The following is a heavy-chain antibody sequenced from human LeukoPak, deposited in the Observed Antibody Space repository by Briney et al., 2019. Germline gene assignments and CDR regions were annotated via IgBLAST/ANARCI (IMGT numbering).Heavy chain of an antibody. V-gene: IGHV3-30*02. D-gene: IGHD6-19*01. CDR2: IRYDGSNK. CDR1: GFTFSSYG. J-gene: IGHJ4*02. CDR3: AKDQEIAVAGTVDY. Sequence: GGSLRLSCAASGFTFSSYGMHWVRQAPGKGLEWVVFIRYDGSNKYYADSVKGRFTISRDNSKNTLYLQMNSLRAEDTAVYYCAKDQEIAVAGTVDYWGQGTLVTVSS.